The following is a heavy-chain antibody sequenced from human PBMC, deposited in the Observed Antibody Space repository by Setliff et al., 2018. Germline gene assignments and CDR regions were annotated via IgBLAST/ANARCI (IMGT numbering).Heavy chain of an antibody. CDR1: GSTFSSYP. Sequence: GGSLRLSCAASGSTFSSYPMHWVRQAPGKGLEWVAVTSYDGINKYYAESVQGRFTISRDNSKNTVYLQMNSLRAEDTAIYYCAKMVGGSRSSGSCYFDYWGQGTLVTVSS. CDR2: TSYDGINK. J-gene: IGHJ4*02. D-gene: IGHD2-15*01. CDR3: AKMVGGSRSSGSCYFDY. V-gene: IGHV3-30*07.